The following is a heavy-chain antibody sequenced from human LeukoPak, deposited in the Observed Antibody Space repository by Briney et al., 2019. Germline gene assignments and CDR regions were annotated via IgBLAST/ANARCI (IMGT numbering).Heavy chain of an antibody. CDR3: ASTRGYSYGGLDF. CDR2: IYYSGNT. Sequence: SETLSLTCTVSGCSISSSNYYWGWIRHPPGKRLEWVGGIYYSGNTYYSPSLKSRVTISVDTTKNQFPLKLSSVTAADTAVYYCASTRGYSYGGLDFWGQGTLVTVSS. J-gene: IGHJ4*02. CDR1: GCSISSSNYY. V-gene: IGHV4-39*01. D-gene: IGHD5-18*01.